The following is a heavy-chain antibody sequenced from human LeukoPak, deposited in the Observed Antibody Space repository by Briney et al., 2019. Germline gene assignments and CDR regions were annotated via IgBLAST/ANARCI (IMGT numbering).Heavy chain of an antibody. J-gene: IGHJ4*02. CDR2: IYSGGST. D-gene: IGHD6-19*01. Sequence: GGSLRLSCAASGFTFSSYSMSWVRQAPGKGLEWVSVIYSGGSTYYADSVKGRFTISRDNSKNTLYLQMNSLRAEDTAVYYCARDHNLAVAGSTEDYWGQGTLVTVSS. V-gene: IGHV3-66*01. CDR3: ARDHNLAVAGSTEDY. CDR1: GFTFSSYS.